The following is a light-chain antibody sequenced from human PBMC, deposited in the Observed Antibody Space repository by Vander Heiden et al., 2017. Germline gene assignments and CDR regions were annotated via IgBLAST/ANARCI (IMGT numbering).Light chain of an antibody. CDR1: SSDVGGYSF. V-gene: IGLV2-14*01. CDR2: EVS. CDR3: SSYTTTSALVL. Sequence: QSVLTQPASLFGSPGQPTAISCTGTSSDVGGYSFVSWYQQHPGKAPRLLIYEVSDRPSGVSNRFSGSKLGNTASLTISALQPEDEADYYCSSYTTTSALVLFGGGTKVTV. J-gene: IGLJ2*01.